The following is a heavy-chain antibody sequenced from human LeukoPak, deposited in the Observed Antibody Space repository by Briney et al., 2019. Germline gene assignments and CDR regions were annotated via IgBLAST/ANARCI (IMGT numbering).Heavy chain of an antibody. D-gene: IGHD6-19*01. CDR1: GGSISSYY. V-gene: IGHV4-59*01. CDR3: ARPNDAGAGVDY. CDR2: IYYSGST. Sequence: PSETLSLTCTVSGGSISSYYWSWIRQPPGKGLEWIGYIYYSGSTNYNPSLKSRVTISVDTSKNQFSLKLSSVTAADTAVYYCARPNDAGAGVDYWGQGPRVTVSS. J-gene: IGHJ4*02.